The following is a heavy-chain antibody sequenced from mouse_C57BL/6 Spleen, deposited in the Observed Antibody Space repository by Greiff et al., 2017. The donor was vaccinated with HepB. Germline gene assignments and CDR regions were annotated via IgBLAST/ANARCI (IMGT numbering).Heavy chain of an antibody. CDR3: AREGVYSLWYFDV. CDR2: INPGSGGT. J-gene: IGHJ1*03. V-gene: IGHV1-54*01. CDR1: GYAFTNYL. D-gene: IGHD2-1*01. Sequence: QVHVKQSGAELVRPGTSVKVSCKASGYAFTNYLIEWVKQRPGQGLEWIGVINPGSGGTNYNEKFKGKATLTADKSSSTAYMQLSSLTSEDSAVYFCAREGVYSLWYFDVWGTGTTVTVSS.